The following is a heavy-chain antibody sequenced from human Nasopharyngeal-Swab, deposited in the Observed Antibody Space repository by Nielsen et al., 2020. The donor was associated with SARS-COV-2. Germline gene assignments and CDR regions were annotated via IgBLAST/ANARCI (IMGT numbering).Heavy chain of an antibody. CDR3: ASDSRY. CDR2: ISSSGSYM. V-gene: IGHV3-21*01. J-gene: IGHJ4*02. D-gene: IGHD2-2*01. CDR1: GFTFSDYT. Sequence: GESLKISCAASGFTFSDYTMNWVRQAPGQGLEWVSSISSSGSYMYYTDSVKGRFTMSRDNAKNSLYLQMSSLRAEDTAVYYCASDSRYWGQGTLVTVSS.